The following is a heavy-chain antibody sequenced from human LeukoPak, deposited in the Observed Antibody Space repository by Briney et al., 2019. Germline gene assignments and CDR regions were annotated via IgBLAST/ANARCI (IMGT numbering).Heavy chain of an antibody. CDR2: IYYSGST. CDR3: ARVFYKSFDY. Sequence: SETLSLTCTVSGGSISSGGYYWSWIRQHPGKGLEWIGYIYYSGSTYYNPSLKSRVTISVDTSKNQFSLKLSSVTAADTAVYYCARVFYKSFDYWGQGTLVTVSS. J-gene: IGHJ4*02. CDR1: GGSISSGGYY. D-gene: IGHD5-24*01. V-gene: IGHV4-31*03.